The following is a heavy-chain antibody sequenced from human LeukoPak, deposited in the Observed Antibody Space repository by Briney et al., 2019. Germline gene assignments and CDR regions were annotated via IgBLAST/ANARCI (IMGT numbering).Heavy chain of an antibody. Sequence: ASVTVSCTASGYTFTSYDINWVRQAPGQGLEWMGWINPNIGHTNYAQKFQGRVTLTRDSSISTAYMELSRMRSDDTAVYYCARVPTDTTMVLYYYYYYIDVWGKGTTVTVSS. CDR3: ARVPTDTTMVLYYYYYYIDV. CDR2: INPNIGHT. D-gene: IGHD5-18*01. J-gene: IGHJ6*03. CDR1: GYTFTSYD. V-gene: IGHV1-2*02.